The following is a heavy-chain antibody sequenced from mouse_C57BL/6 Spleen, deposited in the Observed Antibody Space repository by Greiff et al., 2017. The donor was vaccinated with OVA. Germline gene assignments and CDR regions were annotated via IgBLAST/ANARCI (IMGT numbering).Heavy chain of an antibody. V-gene: IGHV1-82*01. CDR2: IYPGDGDT. CDR1: GYAFSSSW. J-gene: IGHJ4*01. D-gene: IGHD1-1*01. CDR3: ARATTVVAPYYSMDY. Sequence: QVQLQQPGAELVKPGASVKISCKASGYAFSSSWMNWVKQRPGKGLEWIGRIYPGDGDTNYNGKFKGKATLTADKSSSTAYMQLSSLTSEDSAVYFCARATTVVAPYYSMDYWGQGTSVTVSS.